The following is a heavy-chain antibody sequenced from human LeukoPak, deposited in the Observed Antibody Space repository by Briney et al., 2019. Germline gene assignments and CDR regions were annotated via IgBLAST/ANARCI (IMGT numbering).Heavy chain of an antibody. CDR2: ISSSGSYI. V-gene: IGHV3-21*01. CDR3: ASGVDFDY. CDR1: GFTFSSYS. J-gene: IGHJ4*02. D-gene: IGHD3-10*01. Sequence: PGGSLRLSCAASGFTFSSYSMNWVRQAPGKGLEWVSSISSSGSYIYYADSVKGRFTISRDNAKNSLYLQMNSLRAEDTAVYYCASGVDFDYWGQGTLVTVSS.